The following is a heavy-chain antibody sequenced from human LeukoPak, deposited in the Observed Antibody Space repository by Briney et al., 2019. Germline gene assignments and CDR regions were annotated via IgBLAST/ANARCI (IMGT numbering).Heavy chain of an antibody. CDR2: ISGSGGST. CDR3: AKDPGKVGVGY. Sequence: GGSLRLSWAASGFTFSSYAMSWVRQAPGKGLEWVSAISGSGGSTYYADSVKGRFTISRDNSKNTLYLQMNSLRAEDTAVYYCAKDPGKVGVGYWGQGTLVTVSS. CDR1: GFTFSSYA. D-gene: IGHD1-26*01. J-gene: IGHJ4*02. V-gene: IGHV3-23*01.